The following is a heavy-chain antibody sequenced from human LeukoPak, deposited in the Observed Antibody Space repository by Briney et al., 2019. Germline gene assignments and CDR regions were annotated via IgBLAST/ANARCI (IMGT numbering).Heavy chain of an antibody. CDR2: INSDETST. V-gene: IGHV3-74*01. D-gene: IGHD2-15*01. CDR1: GFTFSSYW. J-gene: IGHJ4*02. CDR3: ATSTYCSGGSCYSRTFQY. Sequence: GGSLRLSCAASGFTFSSYWMHWVHQAPGKGLVWVSRINSDETSTSYADSVKGRFTISRDNAQKTLYLQMNSLRAEGTAVYYCATSTYCSGGSCYSRTFQYWGQGTLVTVSS.